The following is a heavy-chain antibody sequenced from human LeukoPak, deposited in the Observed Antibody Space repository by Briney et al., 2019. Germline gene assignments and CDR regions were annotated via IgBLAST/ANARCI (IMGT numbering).Heavy chain of an antibody. J-gene: IGHJ6*03. Sequence: GGSLRLSCAASGFTFSSYGMHWVRQAPGKGLEWVAFIRYDGSNKYYADSVKGRFTISRDNSKNTLYLQMNSLRAEDTAVYYCAKDHRGVVTSYYMDVWGKGTTVTVSS. CDR1: GFTFSSYG. D-gene: IGHD2-2*01. V-gene: IGHV3-30*02. CDR2: IRYDGSNK. CDR3: AKDHRGVVTSYYMDV.